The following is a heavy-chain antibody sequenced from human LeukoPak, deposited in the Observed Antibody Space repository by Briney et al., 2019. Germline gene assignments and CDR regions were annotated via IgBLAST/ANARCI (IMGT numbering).Heavy chain of an antibody. D-gene: IGHD4-23*01. V-gene: IGHV4-61*02. CDR3: AREGGDYGGNSQFWYFDL. Sequence: SETLSLTCTVSGGSISSGSYYWSWIRQPAGKGLEWIGRIYTSGSTNYNPSLKSRVTISVDTSKNQFSLKLSSVTATDTAVYYCAREGGDYGGNSQFWYFDLWGRGTLVTVSS. CDR2: IYTSGST. J-gene: IGHJ2*01. CDR1: GGSISSGSYY.